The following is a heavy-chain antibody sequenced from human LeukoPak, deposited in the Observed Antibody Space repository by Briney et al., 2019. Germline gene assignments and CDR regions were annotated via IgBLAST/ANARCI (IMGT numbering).Heavy chain of an antibody. CDR3: AREAVAGIRY. D-gene: IGHD6-19*01. V-gene: IGHV3-21*01. Sequence: PGGSLRLSCAASGFTFSSYSMNWVRQAPGKGLEWVSSISSSSSYIYYADSVKGRFTISRDNAKNSLYLQMNGLRAEDTAVYYCAREAVAGIRYCGQGTLVTVSS. CDR2: ISSSSSYI. J-gene: IGHJ4*02. CDR1: GFTFSSYS.